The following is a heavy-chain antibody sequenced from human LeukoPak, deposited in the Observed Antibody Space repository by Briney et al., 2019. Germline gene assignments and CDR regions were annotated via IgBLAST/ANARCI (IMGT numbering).Heavy chain of an antibody. CDR2: IIPIFGTA. Sequence: GASVKVSCKASGGTFSSYAISWVRQASGQGLEWMGGIIPIFGTANYAQKFQGRVTITADESTSTAYMELSSLRSEDTAVYYCARVPDIVVVPAAMRSRDWFDPWGQGTLVTVSS. CDR1: GGTFSSYA. V-gene: IGHV1-69*13. D-gene: IGHD2-2*01. J-gene: IGHJ5*02. CDR3: ARVPDIVVVPAAMRSRDWFDP.